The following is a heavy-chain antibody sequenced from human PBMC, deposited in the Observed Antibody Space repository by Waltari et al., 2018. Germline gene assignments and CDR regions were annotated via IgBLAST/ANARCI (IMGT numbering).Heavy chain of an antibody. Sequence: QLQLQESGPGLVKPSETLSLTCTASGGSISSSSDYWGWILQPPGKGLEWIGSIYYSGSTYYNPSLKSRVTISVDTSKNQFSLKLSSVTAADTAVYYCARRYCSSTSCYMGYNWFDPWGQGTLVTVSS. D-gene: IGHD2-2*02. CDR3: ARRYCSSTSCYMGYNWFDP. CDR2: IYYSGST. V-gene: IGHV4-39*01. CDR1: GGSISSSSDY. J-gene: IGHJ5*02.